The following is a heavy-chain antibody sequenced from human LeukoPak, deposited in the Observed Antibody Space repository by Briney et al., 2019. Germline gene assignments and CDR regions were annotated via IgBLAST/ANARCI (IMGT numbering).Heavy chain of an antibody. V-gene: IGHV3-30*18. CDR2: ISYDGSNK. J-gene: IGHJ4*02. CDR3: AKGTYFDY. Sequence: GGSLRLSCAASGFTFSSYGMHWVRQAPGKGLEWVAVISYDGSNKYYADSVKGRSTISRDNSKNTLYLQMNSLRAEDTAVYYCAKGTYFDYWGQGTLVTVSS. CDR1: GFTFSSYG.